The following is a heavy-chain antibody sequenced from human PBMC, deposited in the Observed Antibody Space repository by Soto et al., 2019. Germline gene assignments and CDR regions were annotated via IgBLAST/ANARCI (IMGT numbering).Heavy chain of an antibody. V-gene: IGHV4-31*03. J-gene: IGHJ4*02. CDR1: GGSISSGGYY. CDR2: IYYSGST. Sequence: QVQLQESGPGLVKPSQTLSLTCTVSGGSISSGGYYWSWIRQHPGKGLEWIGYIYYSGSTYYNPSLKSRVTISVDTSKNQFSLKLSSVTAADTAVYYCARVVAQWGYYGSGSYLAGTTFDYWGQGTLVTVSS. CDR3: ARVVAQWGYYGSGSYLAGTTFDY. D-gene: IGHD3-10*01.